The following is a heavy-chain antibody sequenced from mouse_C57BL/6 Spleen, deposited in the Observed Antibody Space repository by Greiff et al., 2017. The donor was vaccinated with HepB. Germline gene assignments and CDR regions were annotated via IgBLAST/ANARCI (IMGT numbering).Heavy chain of an antibody. J-gene: IGHJ4*01. CDR3: ARGIYYYYAMDY. CDR1: GYTFTSYW. D-gene: IGHD2-3*01. Sequence: QVQLQQPGTELVKPGASVKLSCKASGYTFTSYWMHWVKQRPGQGLEWIGNINPSNGGTTYNEKFKSKATMTVDKSSSTAYMQLRSLTSEDSAVYYCARGIYYYYAMDYWGEGTSVTVSS. V-gene: IGHV1-53*01. CDR2: INPSNGGT.